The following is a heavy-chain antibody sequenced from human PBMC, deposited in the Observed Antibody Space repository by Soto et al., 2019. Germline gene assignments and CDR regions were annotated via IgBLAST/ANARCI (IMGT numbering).Heavy chain of an antibody. D-gene: IGHD3-22*01. CDR1: GFTFSSYS. CDR2: ISSSSSYI. Sequence: EVQLVESGGGLVKPGGSLRLSCAASGFTFSSYSMNWVRQAPGKGLEWVSSISSSSSYIYYADSVKGRFTISRDNAKNSLFLQMNSLRAEDTAVYYCARPNYYYDSSGYYGYWGHGTLVTVSS. CDR3: ARPNYYYDSSGYYGY. V-gene: IGHV3-21*01. J-gene: IGHJ4*01.